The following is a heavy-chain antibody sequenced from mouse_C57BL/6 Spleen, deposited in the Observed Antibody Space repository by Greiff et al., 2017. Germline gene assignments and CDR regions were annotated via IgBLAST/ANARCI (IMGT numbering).Heavy chain of an antibody. CDR3: AIGIPYDYDGRLFAY. J-gene: IGHJ3*01. V-gene: IGHV1-50*01. CDR2: IDPSDSYT. CDR1: GYTFTSYW. Sequence: QVHVKQPGAELVKPGASVKLSCKASGYTFTSYWMQWVKQRPGQGLEWIGEIDPSDSYTNYNQKFKGKATLTVDTSSSTAYMQLSSLTSEDSAVYYCAIGIPYDYDGRLFAYWGQGTLVTVSA. D-gene: IGHD2-4*01.